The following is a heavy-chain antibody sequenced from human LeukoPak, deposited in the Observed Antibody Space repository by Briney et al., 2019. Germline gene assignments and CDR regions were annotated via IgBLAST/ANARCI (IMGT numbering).Heavy chain of an antibody. D-gene: IGHD6-6*01. CDR2: IWYDGSNK. CDR3: ARDRGTTSSAGYYFDT. J-gene: IGHJ4*02. CDR1: GFTFSSYG. V-gene: IGHV3-33*01. Sequence: PGGSLRLSCAASGFTFSSYGMHWVRQAPGKGLEWVAVIWYDGSNKYYADSVKGRFTISRDNSKNTLYLEMNSLRAEDTAVYYCARDRGTTSSAGYYFDTWGQGALVTVSS.